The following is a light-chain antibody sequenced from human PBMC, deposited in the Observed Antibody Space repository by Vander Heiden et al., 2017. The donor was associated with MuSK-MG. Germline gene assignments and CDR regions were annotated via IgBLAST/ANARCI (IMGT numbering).Light chain of an antibody. CDR3: QQSYSTRFT. J-gene: IGKJ2*01. CDR1: QSISSY. V-gene: IGKV1-39*01. Sequence: IQMTQSQSSLSASGGGRVTITCRASQSISSYLTWYQQKPGKAPKLLIYAASSLQSGAPSRFSGSGSGTDFTLTISSLQPEDFATYYCQQSYSTRFTFGQGTKLEI. CDR2: AAS.